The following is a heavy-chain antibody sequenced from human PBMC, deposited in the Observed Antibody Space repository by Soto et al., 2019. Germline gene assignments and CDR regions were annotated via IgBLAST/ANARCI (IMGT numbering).Heavy chain of an antibody. D-gene: IGHD3-16*02. V-gene: IGHV4-34*01. CDR3: ARGFYDYIWGSYRLDY. Sequence: QVQLQQWGAGLLKPSETLSLTCAVYGGSFSGYYWSWIRQPPGKGVEWIGEINHSGSTNYNPSLKSRVTISVDTSKNQFSLKLSSVTAADTAVYYCARGFYDYIWGSYRLDYWGQGTLVTVSS. CDR2: INHSGST. J-gene: IGHJ4*02. CDR1: GGSFSGYY.